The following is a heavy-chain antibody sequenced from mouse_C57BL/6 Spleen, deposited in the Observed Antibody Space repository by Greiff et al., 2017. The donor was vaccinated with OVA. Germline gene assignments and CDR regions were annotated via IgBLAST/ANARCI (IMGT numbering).Heavy chain of an antibody. V-gene: IGHV1-81*01. D-gene: IGHD2-1*01. CDR1: GYTFTSYG. Sequence: VKLQESGAELARPGASVKLSCKASGYTFTSYGISWVKQRTGQGLEWIGEIYPRSGNTYYNEKFKGKATLTADKSSSTAYMELRSLTSEDSAVYFCARWGDGNAYWGQGTLVTVSA. CDR3: ARWGDGNAY. J-gene: IGHJ3*01. CDR2: IYPRSGNT.